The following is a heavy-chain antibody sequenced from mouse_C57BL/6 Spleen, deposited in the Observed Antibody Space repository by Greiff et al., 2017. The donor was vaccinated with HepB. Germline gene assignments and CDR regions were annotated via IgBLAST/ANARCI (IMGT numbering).Heavy chain of an antibody. CDR2: ISYDGSN. CDR1: GYSITSGYY. V-gene: IGHV3-6*01. J-gene: IGHJ4*01. D-gene: IGHD1-1*01. CDR3: AREGITTVVVSYYYAMDY. Sequence: EVKLVESGPGLVKPSQSLSLTCSVTGYSITSGYYWNWIRQFPGNKLEWMGYISYDGSNNYNPSLKNRISITRDTSKNQFFLKLNSVTTEDTATYYCAREGITTVVVSYYYAMDYWGQGTSVTVSS.